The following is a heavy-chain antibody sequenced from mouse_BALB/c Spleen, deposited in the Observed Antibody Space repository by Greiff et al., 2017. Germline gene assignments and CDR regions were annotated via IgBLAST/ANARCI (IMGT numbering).Heavy chain of an antibody. CDR1: GYTFTSYY. V-gene: IGHV1S56*01. CDR2: IYPGNVNT. Sequence: QVQLQQSGPELVKPGASVRISCKASGYTFTSYYIHWVKQRPGQGLEWIGWIYPGNVNTKYNEKFKGKATLTADKSSSTAYMQLSSLTSEDSAVYFCARWIYDGYYGAMDYWGQGTSVTVSS. D-gene: IGHD2-3*01. CDR3: ARWIYDGYYGAMDY. J-gene: IGHJ4*01.